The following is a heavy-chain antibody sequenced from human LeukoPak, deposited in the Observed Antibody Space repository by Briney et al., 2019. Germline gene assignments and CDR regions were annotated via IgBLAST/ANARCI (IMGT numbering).Heavy chain of an antibody. J-gene: IGHJ4*02. CDR2: IYYTGRI. CDR3: ARGDGSPGTEIDY. V-gene: IGHV4-59*01. CDR1: GGSISSYF. D-gene: IGHD1-14*01. Sequence: SETLSLTCTVSGGSISSYFWSWIRQPPGKGLEWIGYIYYTGRINYNPPLKSRVTMSVDTSKNQLSLKLSSVTAADTAMYYCARGDGSPGTEIDYWGQGTLVTVSS.